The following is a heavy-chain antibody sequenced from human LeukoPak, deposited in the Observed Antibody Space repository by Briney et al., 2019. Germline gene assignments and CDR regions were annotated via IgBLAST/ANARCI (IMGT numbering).Heavy chain of an antibody. D-gene: IGHD6-13*01. V-gene: IGHV4-39*07. CDR3: ARRFEYSSSWYEFFDY. CDR2: IYYSGST. CDR1: GDSISSYY. Sequence: SETLSLTCTVSGDSISSYYWGWIRQPPGKGLEWIGSIYYSGSTYYNPSLKSRVTISVDTSKNQFSLKLSSVTAADTAVYYCARRFEYSSSWYEFFDYWGQGTLVTVSS. J-gene: IGHJ4*02.